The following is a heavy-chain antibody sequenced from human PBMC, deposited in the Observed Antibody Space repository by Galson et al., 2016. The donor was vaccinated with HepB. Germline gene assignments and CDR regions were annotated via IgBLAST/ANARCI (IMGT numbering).Heavy chain of an antibody. CDR2: ISAGSGPT. D-gene: IGHD6-13*01. V-gene: IGHV3-23*01. J-gene: IGHJ4*02. Sequence: SLRLSCAVSGFTFSRYAMSWVRQAPGKGLEWVSTISAGSGPTDYADSVKGRFTISRDNPKNTLYLQMNSLKVEDTAVYYCAREMHVAAAAAFDFWGRETLVTVSS. CDR3: AREMHVAAAAAFDF. CDR1: GFTFSRYA.